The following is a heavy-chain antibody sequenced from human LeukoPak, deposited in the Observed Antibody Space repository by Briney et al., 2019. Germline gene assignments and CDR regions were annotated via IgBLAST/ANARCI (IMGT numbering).Heavy chain of an antibody. D-gene: IGHD6-13*01. CDR2: IIGSGGTT. Sequence: GGSLRLSCAASGFTFSNYVMSWVRQAPGKGLEWVSGIIGSGGTTYYADSVKGRFTISGDNSKNTLYLQLNSLRAKDTAVYYCAKKGIAAADSFDYWGQGTLVTVSS. V-gene: IGHV3-23*01. J-gene: IGHJ4*02. CDR3: AKKGIAAADSFDY. CDR1: GFTFSNYV.